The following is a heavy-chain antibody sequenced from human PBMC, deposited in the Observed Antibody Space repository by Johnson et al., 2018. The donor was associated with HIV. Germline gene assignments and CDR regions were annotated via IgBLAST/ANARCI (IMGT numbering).Heavy chain of an antibody. CDR1: GFTFDDYG. CDR2: INWNGGST. J-gene: IGHJ3*02. CDR3: ARAFLSHYYDSSGPVVI. V-gene: IGHV3-20*04. D-gene: IGHD3-22*01. Sequence: VHLVESGGGVVRPGGSLRLSCAASGFTFDDYGMSWVRQAPGKGLEWVSGINWNGGSTGYADSVKGRFTISRDNAKNSLYLQMNSLRAEDTALYYCARAFLSHYYDSSGPVVIWGQGTMVTVSS.